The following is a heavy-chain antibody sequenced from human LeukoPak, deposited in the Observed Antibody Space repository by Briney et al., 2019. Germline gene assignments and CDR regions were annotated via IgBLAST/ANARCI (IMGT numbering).Heavy chain of an antibody. J-gene: IGHJ5*02. CDR3: ARSPQGTATTANWLDP. CDR2: MSYSGRT. CDR1: GGSISSSSYY. Sequence: SSETLSLTCTVSGGSISSSSYYWGWIRQPPGKGLEWIGSMSYSGRTYYNPSLKTRVTVSLDTSKNQFSLNLISVTAADTAVYYCARSPQGTATTANWLDPWGQGTLVTVSS. D-gene: IGHD4-17*01. V-gene: IGHV4-39*07.